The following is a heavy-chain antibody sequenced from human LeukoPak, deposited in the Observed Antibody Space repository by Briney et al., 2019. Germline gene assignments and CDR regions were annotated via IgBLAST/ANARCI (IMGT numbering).Heavy chain of an antibody. CDR2: IKNKVDGGTT. CDR1: GFTFSNAW. J-gene: IGHJ4*02. D-gene: IGHD3-10*01. CDR3: STRAGWEFLTEF. V-gene: IGHV3-15*01. Sequence: GGTLRLSCAASGFTFSNAWMSWVRQAPGKGPEWVGRIKNKVDGGTTDYAAPVKGRFTIPRDDSKSTLYLQMDSLKPEDTAMYYCSTRAGWEFLTEFWGQGTLVTVSS.